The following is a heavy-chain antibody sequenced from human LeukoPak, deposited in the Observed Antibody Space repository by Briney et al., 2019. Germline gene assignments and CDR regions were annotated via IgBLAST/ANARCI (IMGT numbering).Heavy chain of an antibody. CDR1: GFTFSSYG. CDR2: ISYDGSNK. Sequence: PGGSLRLSCAASGFTFSSYGMHWVRQASGKGLEWVAVISYDGSNKYYADSVKGRFTISRDNAKNSLYLQMNSLRAEDTAVYYCARKHSSSWSGDYWGQGTLVTVSS. D-gene: IGHD6-13*01. J-gene: IGHJ4*02. V-gene: IGHV3-30*03. CDR3: ARKHSSSWSGDY.